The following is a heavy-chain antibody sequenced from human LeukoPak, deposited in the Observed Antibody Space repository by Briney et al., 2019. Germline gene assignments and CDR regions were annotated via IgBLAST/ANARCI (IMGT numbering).Heavy chain of an antibody. CDR2: MYYSGST. CDR1: GGSISNYY. Sequence: SETLSLTCTVSGGSISNYYWSWIRQPPGRGLEWIGYMYYSGSTNYNPSLESRATISGDTSKNQFSLKLISVTAADTAVYYCARSPCTSASCPRRNVFDVWGQGTMVTVSS. CDR3: ARSPCTSASCPRRNVFDV. J-gene: IGHJ3*01. V-gene: IGHV4-59*08. D-gene: IGHD2-2*01.